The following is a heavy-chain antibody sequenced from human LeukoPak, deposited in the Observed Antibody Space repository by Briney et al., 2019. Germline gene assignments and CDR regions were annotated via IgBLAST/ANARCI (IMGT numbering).Heavy chain of an antibody. J-gene: IGHJ4*02. CDR1: GFTFSSYW. D-gene: IGHD1-26*01. V-gene: IGHV3-74*01. Sequence: GGSLRLSCAASGFTFSSYWMHWVRQAPGKGLVWVSRIKSDGSTRYADSVKGRFTVSRDNAKNTVSLQMNSLRAEDTAVYYCAKDITQSGTYGGPHNYWGQGTLVSVSS. CDR3: AKDITQSGTYGGPHNY. CDR2: IKSDGST.